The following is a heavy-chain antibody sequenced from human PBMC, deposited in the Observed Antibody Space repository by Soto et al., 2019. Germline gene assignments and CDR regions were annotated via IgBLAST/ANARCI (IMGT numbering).Heavy chain of an antibody. V-gene: IGHV3-53*01. CDR1: GFTVTINY. CDR3: HGYGH. Sequence: EVQVVESGGGLIQPGGSLRLSCAVSGFTVTINYMSWVRQAPGKGLEWVSVIYTGGTTFYADSVKGRFTISRDTSSTTLYLQMNSLRGEDTAVYYCHGYGHWGQGTLVTVSS. J-gene: IGHJ4*02. D-gene: IGHD5-12*01. CDR2: IYTGGTT.